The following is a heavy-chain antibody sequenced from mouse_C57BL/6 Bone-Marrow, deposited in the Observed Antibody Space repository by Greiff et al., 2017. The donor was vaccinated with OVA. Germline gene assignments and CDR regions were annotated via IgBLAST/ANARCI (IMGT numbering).Heavy chain of an antibody. CDR2: IDPSDSYT. Sequence: QVQLKQPGAELVMPGASVKLSCKASGYTFTSYWMHWVKQRPGQGLEWIGEIDPSDSYTNYNQKFKGKSTLTVDKSSSTAYMQLSSLTSEDSAVYYCARHYGSSYGYAMDYWGQGTSVTVSS. CDR1: GYTFTSYW. CDR3: ARHYGSSYGYAMDY. V-gene: IGHV1-69*01. D-gene: IGHD1-1*01. J-gene: IGHJ4*01.